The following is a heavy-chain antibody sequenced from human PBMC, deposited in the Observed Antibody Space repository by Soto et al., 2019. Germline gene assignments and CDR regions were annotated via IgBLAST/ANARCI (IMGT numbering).Heavy chain of an antibody. J-gene: IGHJ3*02. V-gene: IGHV3-30*18. CDR2: ISYDGSNK. CDR1: GFTFSSYG. CDR3: AKDRRDIVLMVYAIPDAFDI. Sequence: QVQLVESGGGVVQPGRSLRLSCAASGFTFSSYGMHWVRQAPGKGLEWVAVISYDGSNKYYADSVKGRFTISRDNSKNTLYLQMNSLRAEDTAVYYCAKDRRDIVLMVYAIPDAFDIWAKGQWSPSLQ. D-gene: IGHD2-8*01.